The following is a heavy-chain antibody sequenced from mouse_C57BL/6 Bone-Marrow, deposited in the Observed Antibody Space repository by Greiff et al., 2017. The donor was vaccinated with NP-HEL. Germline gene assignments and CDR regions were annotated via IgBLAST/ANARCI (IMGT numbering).Heavy chain of an antibody. CDR2: ISNLAYSI. D-gene: IGHD2-4*01. J-gene: IGHJ4*01. Sequence: EVMLVESGGGLVQPGGSLKLSCAASGFTFSDYGMAWVRQAPRTGPEWVAFISNLAYSIYYADTVTGRFTISRENAKNTLYLERSSLRSEDTAMYYCARQWYDYDFYAMDYWGQGTSVTVSS. V-gene: IGHV5-15*01. CDR3: ARQWYDYDFYAMDY. CDR1: GFTFSDYG.